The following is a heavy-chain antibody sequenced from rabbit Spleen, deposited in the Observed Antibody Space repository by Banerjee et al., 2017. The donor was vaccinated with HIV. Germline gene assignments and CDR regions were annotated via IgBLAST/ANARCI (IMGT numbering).Heavy chain of an antibody. D-gene: IGHD1-1*01. V-gene: IGHV1S45*01. J-gene: IGHJ4*01. CDR1: GFSFSNKAV. CDR3: ARDLDGVIGWKFGW. CDR2: INAVTGKA. Sequence: QEQLVESGGGLVKPEGSLNLSCIASGFSFSNKAVMCWVSQAPGKGLEWIACINAVTGKAVYASWAKGRFTFSKTSSTTVTLQITSLTAADTATYFCARDLDGVIGWKFGWWGPGNLVTVS.